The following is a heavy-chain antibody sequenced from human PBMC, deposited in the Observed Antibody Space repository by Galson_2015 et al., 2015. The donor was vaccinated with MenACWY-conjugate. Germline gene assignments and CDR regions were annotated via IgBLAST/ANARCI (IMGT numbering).Heavy chain of an antibody. V-gene: IGHV3-15*07. CDR1: GFPFSNAW. CDR3: ATDWGSGTYYVGVFDI. Sequence: SLRLSCAASGFPFSNAWMEWVRQAPGKGLEWVGRIKSNLRGAAADYAASVEGRFTITRDDSRNTVYLQMNSLTSEDTALYYCATDWGSGTYYVGVFDIWGQGAMVTVSS. CDR2: IKSNLRGAAA. J-gene: IGHJ3*02. D-gene: IGHD1-26*01.